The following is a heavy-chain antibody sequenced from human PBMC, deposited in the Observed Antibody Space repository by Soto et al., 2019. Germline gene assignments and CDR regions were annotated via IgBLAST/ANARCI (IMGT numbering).Heavy chain of an antibody. CDR3: ATGINYCSSGYYPDY. CDR2: FDPEDGET. V-gene: IGHV1-24*01. CDR1: GYTLTELS. D-gene: IGHD3-22*01. Sequence: VSVKVSCKVSGYTLTELSMHWVRQAPGKGLEWMGGFDPEDGETIYAQKFQGRVTMTEDTSTDTAYMELSSLRSEDTAVYYCATGINYCSSGYYPDYWGQGTLVTVSS. J-gene: IGHJ4*02.